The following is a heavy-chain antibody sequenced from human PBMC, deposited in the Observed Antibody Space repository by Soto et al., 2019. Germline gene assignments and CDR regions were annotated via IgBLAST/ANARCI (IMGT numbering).Heavy chain of an antibody. J-gene: IGHJ4*02. CDR3: ARIPYYNSGTIFDY. V-gene: IGHV3-53*01. D-gene: IGHD3-22*01. CDR1: GFTVSSNY. CDR2: IYAGSIT. Sequence: DVQLVESGGGLIQPGGSLGLSCAASGFTVSSNYMSWVRQAAGKGLEWVAVIYAGSITFYADSVKGRFTISRDNSKNSLYLQMNSLRAEDTAVYYCARIPYYNSGTIFDYWGQGTLVTVSS.